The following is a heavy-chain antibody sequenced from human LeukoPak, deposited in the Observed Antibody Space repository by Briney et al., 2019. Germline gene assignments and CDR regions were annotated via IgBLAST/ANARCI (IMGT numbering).Heavy chain of an antibody. D-gene: IGHD3-10*01. CDR2: SSAYNDNT. V-gene: IGHV1-18*01. CDR1: GYTFTNSG. J-gene: IGHJ5*02. CDR3: AREWGSNGETNWFDP. Sequence: ASVKVSCKASGYTFTNSGISWVRQAPGQGLEWMGWSSAYNDNTNYAQKFQGRVTMTTDTSTSTAYMELRSLRSDDTAVYYCAREWGSNGETNWFDPWGQGTLVTVSS.